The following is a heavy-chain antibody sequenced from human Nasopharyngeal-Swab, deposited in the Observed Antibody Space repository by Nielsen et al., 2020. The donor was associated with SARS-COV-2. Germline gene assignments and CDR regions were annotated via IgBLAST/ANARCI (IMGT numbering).Heavy chain of an antibody. CDR2: TEIGGTT. Sequence: GESLKISCAASGFTFSRYWMSWVRQAPGKGLEWVSVTEIGGTTHYADSVKGRFSISRDSSTNTLYLQMNNVRAEDTAVYYCARDLGGGYCTTTNCPGSWGQGTLVTVSS. J-gene: IGHJ1*01. CDR1: GFTFSRYW. D-gene: IGHD2-2*01. V-gene: IGHV3-53*01. CDR3: ARDLGGGYCTTTNCPGS.